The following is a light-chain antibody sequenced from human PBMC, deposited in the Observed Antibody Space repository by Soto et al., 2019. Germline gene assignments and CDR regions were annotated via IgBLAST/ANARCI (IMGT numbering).Light chain of an antibody. CDR2: DAS. CDR3: QQYNGYSHT. Sequence: DIQMTRSTSTLTTSGGDGVTITCRTSQSVSRWLAWYQQKSGKDPKLLIYDASILHSGVPPRFSGSGSGAEFNLTISDLQPDDSATYRCQQYNGYSHTVGQGTKVDSK. J-gene: IGKJ2*01. CDR1: QSVSRW. V-gene: IGKV1-5*01.